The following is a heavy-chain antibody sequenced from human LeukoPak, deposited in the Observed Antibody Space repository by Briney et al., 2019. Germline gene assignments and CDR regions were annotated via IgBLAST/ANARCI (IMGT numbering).Heavy chain of an antibody. V-gene: IGHV3-23*01. CDR1: GFNVGTYA. CDR2: INTGETT. J-gene: IGHJ3*01. CDR3: AKGSFDV. Sequence: GGSLRLSCAASGFNVGTYAMSWVRQAPGRGLEWVSCINTGETTFYADSVKGRFTISRDNSNLYLHMTSLRDEDTALYYCAKGSFDVWGQGTVVIVSS.